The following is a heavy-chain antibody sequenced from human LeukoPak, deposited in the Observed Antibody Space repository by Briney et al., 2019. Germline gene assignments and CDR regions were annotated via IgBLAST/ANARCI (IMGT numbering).Heavy chain of an antibody. CDR2: IRGTGTTT. CDR1: GFTFSDHA. CDR3: AKDLHYYGSGSYYD. Sequence: GGSLRLSCAASGFTFSDHAMSWVRQAPGKGLEWVSAIRGTGTTTFYADSVKGRFTISRDNSKNTLYLQMNSLRAEDTAVYYCAKDLHYYGSGSYYDWGQGTLVTVSS. D-gene: IGHD3-10*01. J-gene: IGHJ4*02. V-gene: IGHV3-23*01.